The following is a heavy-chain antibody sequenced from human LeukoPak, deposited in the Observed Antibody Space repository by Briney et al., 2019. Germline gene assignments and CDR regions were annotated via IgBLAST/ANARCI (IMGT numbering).Heavy chain of an antibody. CDR3: ARGRIDYPFDY. CDR2: INPSGGST. CDR1: GYTFTSYY. Sequence: ASVKVSCKASGYTFTSYYMHWVRQAPGQGLEWMGIINPSGGSTGYAQKFQGRVTMTRNTSISTAYMELSSLRSEDTAVYYCARGRIDYPFDYWGQGTLVTVSS. J-gene: IGHJ4*02. V-gene: IGHV1-46*01. D-gene: IGHD4-11*01.